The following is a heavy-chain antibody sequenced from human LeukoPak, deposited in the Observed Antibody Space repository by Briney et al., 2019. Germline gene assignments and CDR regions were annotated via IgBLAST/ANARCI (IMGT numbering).Heavy chain of an antibody. CDR1: GYSFTSYG. J-gene: IGHJ1*01. D-gene: IGHD4-17*01. CDR3: ARVRADYRDGGGY. CDR2: ITVHNAKT. V-gene: IGHV1-18*01. Sequence: ASVKVSCKASGYSFTSYGISWVRQAPGQGLEWMGRITVHNAKTIYAQKFQGRFIMTTDTSTNTAYMELRSLTSDDTAVYYCARVRADYRDGGGYWGQGTLVTVSS.